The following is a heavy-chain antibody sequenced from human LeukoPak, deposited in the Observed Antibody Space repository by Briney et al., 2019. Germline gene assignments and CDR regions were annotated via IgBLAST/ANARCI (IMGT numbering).Heavy chain of an antibody. CDR3: ARRFGSGDYVGNYFDY. V-gene: IGHV5-51*01. CDR1: GYSFTSYW. Sequence: GESLKISCKGSGYSFTSYWIGWVRQMPGKGLEWMGIIYPGDSDTRYSPPFQGQVTISADKSISTAYLQWSSLKASDTAMYYCARRFGSGDYVGNYFDYWGQGTLVTVSS. J-gene: IGHJ4*02. D-gene: IGHD4-17*01. CDR2: IYPGDSDT.